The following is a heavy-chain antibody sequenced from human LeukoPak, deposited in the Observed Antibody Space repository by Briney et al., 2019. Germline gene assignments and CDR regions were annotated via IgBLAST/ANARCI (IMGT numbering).Heavy chain of an antibody. D-gene: IGHD3-10*01. V-gene: IGHV3-21*01. J-gene: IGHJ3*02. CDR2: ISSSSTYL. CDR3: ARGWYYGLDI. CDR1: GFTFSSYT. Sequence: GGSLRLSCAASGFTFSSYTMNWVRQAPGKGLEWVSSISSSSTYLYYADSVKGRFTISRDNAKNSLYLQMNSLRAEDTAVYYCARGWYYGLDIWGQGTMVTVSS.